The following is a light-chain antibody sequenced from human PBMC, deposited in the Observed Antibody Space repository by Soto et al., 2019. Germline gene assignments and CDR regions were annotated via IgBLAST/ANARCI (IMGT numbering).Light chain of an antibody. CDR3: QQYNNWPRT. J-gene: IGKJ1*01. V-gene: IGKV3-15*01. CDR2: GAS. Sequence: EIVMTQSPATLSVSPGERATLSCRASQSVSSNLAWYQQKPGQAPSLLIYGASTRPTGIPVRFSGSGSGTEFTLTISSLQSEDFAVYYCQQYNNWPRTFGQGTKVEIK. CDR1: QSVSSN.